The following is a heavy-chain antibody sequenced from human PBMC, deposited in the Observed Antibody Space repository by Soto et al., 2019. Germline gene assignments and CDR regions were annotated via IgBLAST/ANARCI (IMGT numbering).Heavy chain of an antibody. J-gene: IGHJ4*02. V-gene: IGHV3-15*01. CDR1: GFTFSNAW. CDR3: TTDRWFGELLGASDS. D-gene: IGHD3-10*01. CDR2: IKSKTDGGTT. Sequence: EVQLVESGGGLVKPGGSLRLSCAASGFTFSNAWMSWVRQAPGKGLEWVGRIKSKTDGGTTDYAAPVKGRFTISRDDSKNTLYLQMNSLKTEDTAVYYCTTDRWFGELLGASDSWGQGTLVTVSS.